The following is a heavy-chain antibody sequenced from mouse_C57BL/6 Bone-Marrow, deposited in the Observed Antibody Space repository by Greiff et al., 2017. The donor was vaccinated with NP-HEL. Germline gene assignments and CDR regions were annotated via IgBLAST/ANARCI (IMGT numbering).Heavy chain of an antibody. J-gene: IGHJ1*03. V-gene: IGHV10-3*01. Sequence: EVQGVESGGGLVQPKGSLKLSCAASGFTFNTYAMHWVRQAPGKGLEWVARIRSKSSNFDTYYADSVKDRFTISRDESQSMLYLQMNKLKTEDTATYNCGRAYGSSYWDFDVWGTGTTVTVSS. CDR1: GFTFNTYA. D-gene: IGHD1-1*01. CDR2: IRSKSSNFDT. CDR3: GRAYGSSYWDFDV.